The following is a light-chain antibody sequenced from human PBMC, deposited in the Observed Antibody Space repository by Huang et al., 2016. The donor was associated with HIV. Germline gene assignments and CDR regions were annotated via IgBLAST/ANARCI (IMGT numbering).Light chain of an antibody. Sequence: DILMTQSPSSLSASIGDRVTITCQASQDISNYLNWYQQKPGKAPKLLLYDATNSEAGVPSRFSGSGSGTDFTLTISRRQPEDFATYYCQQFDNVPYSFGQGTRLEIK. V-gene: IGKV1-33*01. J-gene: IGKJ2*03. CDR1: QDISNY. CDR2: DAT. CDR3: QQFDNVPYS.